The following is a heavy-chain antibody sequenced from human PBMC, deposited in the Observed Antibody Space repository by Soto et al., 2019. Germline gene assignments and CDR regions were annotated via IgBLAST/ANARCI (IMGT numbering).Heavy chain of an antibody. CDR2: ITRDGYNK. D-gene: IGHD6-6*01. Sequence: QVQLVESGGGVVQPGRSLRLSCAGSGFIFKNYALNWVRQAPGKGLEWVASITRDGYNKYYADSVKGRFTISRDNSRDTLSLQMTALTIEDSSVYYCTKGSGGSSSVGMDYWGQGTRVTVSS. V-gene: IGHV3-30*04. J-gene: IGHJ4*02. CDR3: TKGSGGSSSVGMDY. CDR1: GFIFKNYA.